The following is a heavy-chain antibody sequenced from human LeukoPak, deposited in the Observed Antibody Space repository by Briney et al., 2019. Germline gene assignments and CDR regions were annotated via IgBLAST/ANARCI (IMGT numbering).Heavy chain of an antibody. J-gene: IGHJ3*02. CDR3: ARGGRDCGGDCYVAAFDI. CDR1: GGTFSSYA. Sequence: SVKVSCKASGGTFSSYAISWVRQAPGQGLEWMGGIIPIFGTANYAQKFQGRVTITADESTSTAYMELSSLRSKDTAVYYCARGGRDCGGDCYVAAFDIWGQGTMVTVSS. CDR2: IIPIFGTA. V-gene: IGHV1-69*13. D-gene: IGHD2-21*02.